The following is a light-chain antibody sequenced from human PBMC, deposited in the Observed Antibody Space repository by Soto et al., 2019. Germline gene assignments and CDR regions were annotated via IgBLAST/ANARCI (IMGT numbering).Light chain of an antibody. CDR1: QSMIIC. CDR2: GAS. V-gene: IGKV1-6*01. Sequence: IQMTQSPSSLSASVGDRFTVTCRASQSMIICLNWYQQKPGKPPKVLIYGASNLQSGVPPRFSGSGSGTDFTLAISSLQPEDSATYYCLQDINYPWTFGQGTRLEIK. CDR3: LQDINYPWT. J-gene: IGKJ5*01.